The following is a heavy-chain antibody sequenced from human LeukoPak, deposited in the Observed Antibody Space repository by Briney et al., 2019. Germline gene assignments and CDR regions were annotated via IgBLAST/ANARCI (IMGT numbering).Heavy chain of an antibody. CDR3: ARDLGTYYYDFDY. CDR2: INPNSGGT. D-gene: IGHD3-10*01. J-gene: IGHJ4*02. V-gene: IGHV1-2*02. Sequence: ASVKVSCKASGYTFTGYYMHWVRQASGQGLEWMGWINPNSGGTNYAQKFQGRVTMTRDTSISTAYMELSRLRSDDTAVYYCARDLGTYYYDFDYWGQGTLVTVSS. CDR1: GYTFTGYY.